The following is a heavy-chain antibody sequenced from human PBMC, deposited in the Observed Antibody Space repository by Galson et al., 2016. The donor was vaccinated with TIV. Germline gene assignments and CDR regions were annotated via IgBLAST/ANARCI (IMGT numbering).Heavy chain of an antibody. CDR2: IDPNSGGT. D-gene: IGHD2-21*01. V-gene: IGHV1-46*01. CDR1: GYTFINYY. Sequence: SGYTFINYYMHWVRQAPGQGLEWVGVIDPNSGGTTYAQKFQGRVTMTRDTSTSTVYMELSSLRSGDTAVFYCAVWSNIYYFALWGQGTLITVSS. J-gene: IGHJ4*02. CDR3: AVWSNIYYFAL.